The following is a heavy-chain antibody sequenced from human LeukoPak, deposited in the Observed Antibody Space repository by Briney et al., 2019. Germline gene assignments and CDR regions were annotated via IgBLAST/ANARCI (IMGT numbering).Heavy chain of an antibody. CDR1: GGSMSSYY. CDR3: ARAGGVKTAALDLDY. D-gene: IGHD6-25*01. V-gene: IGHV4-59*01. J-gene: IGHJ4*02. CDR2: IYYSGSA. Sequence: PSETLSLTCTVSGGSMSSYYWSWIRQPPGKGLEWIGNIYYSGSANHNPSLKSRVTISRDTSKNQFSLKLTSVTTADTAVYYCARAGGVKTAALDLDYWGQGTLVTVSS.